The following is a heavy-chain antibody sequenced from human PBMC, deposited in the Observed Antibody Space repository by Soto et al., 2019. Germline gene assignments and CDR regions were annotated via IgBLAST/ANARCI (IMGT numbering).Heavy chain of an antibody. CDR2: IYHSGST. V-gene: IGHV4-4*02. CDR3: ARDVAAPAAILDCYYYGMDV. D-gene: IGHD2-2*02. Sequence: SETLSLTCAVSGGSISSSNWWSWVRQPPGKGLEWIGEIYHSGSTNYNPSLKSRVTISVDKSKNQFSLKLSSVTAADTAVYYCARDVAAPAAILDCYYYGMDVWGQGTTVTVSS. J-gene: IGHJ6*02. CDR1: GGSISSSNW.